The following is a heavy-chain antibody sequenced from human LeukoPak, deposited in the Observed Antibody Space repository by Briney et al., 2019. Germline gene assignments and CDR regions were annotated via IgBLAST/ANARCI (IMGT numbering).Heavy chain of an antibody. CDR1: GFTFSTYS. Sequence: GGSLRLSCAASGFTFSTYSMNWVRQAPGKGLEWVSSISSSSSYINYADSVKGRFTISRDNAKNSLYLQTNSLRAEDTAVYYCASGLSYWGQGTLVTVSS. CDR3: ASGLSY. CDR2: ISSSSSYI. V-gene: IGHV3-21*01. J-gene: IGHJ4*02.